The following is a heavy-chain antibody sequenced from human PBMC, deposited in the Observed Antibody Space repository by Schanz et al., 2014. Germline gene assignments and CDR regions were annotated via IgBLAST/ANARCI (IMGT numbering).Heavy chain of an antibody. D-gene: IGHD6-19*01. V-gene: IGHV3-33*01. CDR3: ARDHQWLARYYMDV. CDR1: GLNFDYYG. J-gene: IGHJ6*03. CDR2: ISYDGSSK. Sequence: VQLEESGGGLVQPGGSLRLSCATSGLNFDYYGMHWVRQAPGKGLEWVALISYDGSSKNHADSVQGRFTISRDNPKKTLYLQMNSLRAEDTAVYYCARDHQWLARYYMDVWGKGTTVTVSS.